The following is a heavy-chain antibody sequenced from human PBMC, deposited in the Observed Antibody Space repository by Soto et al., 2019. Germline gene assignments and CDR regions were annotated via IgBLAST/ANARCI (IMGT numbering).Heavy chain of an antibody. V-gene: IGHV1-69*13. J-gene: IGHJ6*02. D-gene: IGHD2-2*01. CDR2: IIPISGTA. CDR3: ARSQGSSTSLEIYYYYYYGMDV. CDR1: GYTLTELS. Sequence: GASVKVSCKVSGYTLTELSMHWVRQAPGKGLEWMGGIIPISGTANYAQKFQGRVPITADESTSTAYMELSSLRSEDTAVYYCARSQGSSTSLEIYYYYYYGMDVWGQGTTVTVSS.